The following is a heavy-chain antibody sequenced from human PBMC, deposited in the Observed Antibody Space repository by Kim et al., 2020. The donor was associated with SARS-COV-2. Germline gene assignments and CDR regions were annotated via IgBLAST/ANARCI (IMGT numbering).Heavy chain of an antibody. D-gene: IGHD6-6*01. CDR1: GFVVSDNY. V-gene: IGHV3-53*01. J-gene: IGHJ6*03. CDR2: IYKDGTT. CDR3: ATRSIADRAHYMDV. Sequence: GGSLRLSCAASGFVVSDNYMSWVRQAPGKGLEWVSVIYKDGTTYHAESVKGRFTISRDNSRNTLYLQMNSLRAEDTAVYYCATRSIADRAHYMDVWGKGNPFTLSS.